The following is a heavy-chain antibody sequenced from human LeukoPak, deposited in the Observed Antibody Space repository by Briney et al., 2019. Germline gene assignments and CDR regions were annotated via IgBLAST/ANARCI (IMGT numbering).Heavy chain of an antibody. CDR3: TKGSNTWPSLFDY. CDR2: INWDGGST. J-gene: IGHJ4*02. CDR1: GFNFDDYT. D-gene: IGHD2-2*02. Sequence: GGSLRLSCAASGFNFDDYTMHWVRQTPGKGLEWVSLINWDGGSTYYADSVKGRFAISRDNNKNSLYLQMTSLRTEDTALYYCTKGSNTWPSLFDYWGQGTLVTVSS. V-gene: IGHV3-43*01.